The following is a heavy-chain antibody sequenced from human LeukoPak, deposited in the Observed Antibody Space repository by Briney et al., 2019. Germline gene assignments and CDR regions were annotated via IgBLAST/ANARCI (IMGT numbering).Heavy chain of an antibody. D-gene: IGHD2-2*02. CDR3: ARDSGTWVECSRTSCYIAY. V-gene: IGHV1-18*01. CDR1: GYTFNSYG. CDR2: ISVYNGNT. J-gene: IGHJ4*02. Sequence: GASVKVSCTASGYTFNSYGIAWVRQAPGQGPEWMGWISVYNGNTRNAQKFQGRVTMTTDASTSTAYMELRSLTSDDTAVYYCARDSGTWVECSRTSCYIAYWGPGTLVSVSS.